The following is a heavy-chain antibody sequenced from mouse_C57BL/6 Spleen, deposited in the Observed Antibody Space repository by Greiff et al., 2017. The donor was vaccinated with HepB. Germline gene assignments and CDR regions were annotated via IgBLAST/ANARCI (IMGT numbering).Heavy chain of an antibody. Sequence: VQLQQSGAELVRPGSSVKLSCKASGYTFTSYWMHWVKQRPIQGLEWIGNIDPSDSETHYNQKFKDKATLTVDKSSSTAYMQLSSLTSEDSAVYYCARDSSGYGAMDYWGQGTSVTVSS. CDR2: IDPSDSET. CDR3: ARDSSGYGAMDY. J-gene: IGHJ4*01. D-gene: IGHD3-2*02. CDR1: GYTFTSYW. V-gene: IGHV1-52*01.